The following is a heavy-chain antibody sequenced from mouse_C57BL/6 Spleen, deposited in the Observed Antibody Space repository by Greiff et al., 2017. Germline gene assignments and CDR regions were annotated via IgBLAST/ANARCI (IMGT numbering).Heavy chain of an antibody. D-gene: IGHD2-14*01. Sequence: QVHVKQSGAELVKPGASVKLSCKASGYTFTSYWMHWVKQRPGQGLEWIGMIHPNSGSTNYNEKFKSKATLTVDKSSSTAYMQLSSLTSEDSAVYYCARGDDRYFDYWGQGTTLTVSS. CDR3: ARGDDRYFDY. CDR1: GYTFTSYW. V-gene: IGHV1-64*01. J-gene: IGHJ2*01. CDR2: IHPNSGST.